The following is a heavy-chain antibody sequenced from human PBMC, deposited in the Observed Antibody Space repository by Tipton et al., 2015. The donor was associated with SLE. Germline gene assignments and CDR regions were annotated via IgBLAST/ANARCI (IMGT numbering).Heavy chain of an antibody. CDR2: INHSGST. D-gene: IGHD5-12*01. CDR3: ARWRQLRGYSGYDYWYFDY. Sequence: TLSLTCAVYGGSFSGYYWSWIRQPPGKGLEWIGEINHSGSTNYNPSLKSRVTISVDTSKNQFSLKLSSVTAADTAVYYCARWRQLRGYSGYDYWYFDYWGQGTLVTVSS. J-gene: IGHJ4*02. CDR1: GGSFSGYY. V-gene: IGHV4-34*01.